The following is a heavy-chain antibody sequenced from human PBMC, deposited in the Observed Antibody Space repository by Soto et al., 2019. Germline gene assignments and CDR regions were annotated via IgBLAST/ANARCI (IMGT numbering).Heavy chain of an antibody. Sequence: PGGSLRLSCAASGFTSSSYAMSWVRQAPGKGLEWVSAISGSGGSTYYADSVKGRFTISRDNSKNTLYLQMNSLRAEDTAVYYCAKEGPTYYYHSSGYYYLDYWGQGTLVTVSS. D-gene: IGHD3-22*01. CDR1: GFTSSSYA. CDR2: ISGSGGST. J-gene: IGHJ4*02. V-gene: IGHV3-23*01. CDR3: AKEGPTYYYHSSGYYYLDY.